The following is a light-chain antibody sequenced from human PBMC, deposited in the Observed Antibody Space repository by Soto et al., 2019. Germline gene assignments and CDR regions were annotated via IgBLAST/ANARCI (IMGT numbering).Light chain of an antibody. CDR3: SSYTSSSIDYV. CDR1: SSDGGGYNY. V-gene: IGLV2-14*01. CDR2: EVS. J-gene: IGLJ1*01. Sequence: QSALTQPASVPGCPGQSIAISCTGTSSDGGGYNYVSWYQQHPGKAPKLMIYEVSNRPSGVSNRFSGSKSGNTASLTISGLQAEDEADYYCSSYTSSSIDYVFGTGTKLTVL.